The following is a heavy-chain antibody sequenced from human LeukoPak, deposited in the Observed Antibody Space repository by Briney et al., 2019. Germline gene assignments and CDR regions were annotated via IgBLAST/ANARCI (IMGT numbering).Heavy chain of an antibody. CDR2: ISGSGGST. D-gene: IGHD4-17*01. CDR1: GFTVNNYY. Sequence: PGGSLRLSCAASGFTVNNYYMSWVRQAPGKGLEWVSAISGSGGSTYYADSVKGRFTISRDNSKNTLYLQMNSLRAEDTAVYYCAKDGSGDYVGGNYWGQGTLVTVSS. CDR3: AKDGSGDYVGGNY. V-gene: IGHV3-23*01. J-gene: IGHJ4*02.